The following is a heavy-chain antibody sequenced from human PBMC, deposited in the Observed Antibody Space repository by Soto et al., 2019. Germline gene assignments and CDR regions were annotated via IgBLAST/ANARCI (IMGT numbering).Heavy chain of an antibody. CDR3: ARIPGMAATGTS. Sequence: ASVKVSCKASGYTFTSYYIHWVRQAPGQGLEWMGIINPSGGSTSYAQKFQDRVTVTRDTSTSTVYMELSSLRSEDTAVYYCARIPGMAATGTSWGQGTLVTVSS. D-gene: IGHD6-25*01. J-gene: IGHJ5*02. CDR2: INPSGGST. V-gene: IGHV1-46*01. CDR1: GYTFTSYY.